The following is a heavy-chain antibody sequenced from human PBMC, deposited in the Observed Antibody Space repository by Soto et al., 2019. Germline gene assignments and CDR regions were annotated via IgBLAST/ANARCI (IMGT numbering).Heavy chain of an antibody. Sequence: PLEILSLTCTVSGGSISSYYLSWIRQPPGKGLEWIGYIYYSGSTNYNPSLKSRVTISVDTSKNQFSLKLSSVTAADTAVYYCARRYSSSFDYWGQGTLVTV. CDR3: ARRYSSSFDY. CDR1: GGSISSYY. J-gene: IGHJ4*02. V-gene: IGHV4-59*08. D-gene: IGHD6-13*01. CDR2: IYYSGST.